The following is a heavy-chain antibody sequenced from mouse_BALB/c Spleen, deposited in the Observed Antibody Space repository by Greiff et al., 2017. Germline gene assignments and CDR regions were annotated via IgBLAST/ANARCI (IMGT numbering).Heavy chain of an antibody. V-gene: IGHV1-15*01. Sequence: LVESGAELVRPGASVTLSCKASGYTFTDYEMHWVKQTPVHGLEWIGAIDPETGGTAYNQKFKGKATLTADKSSSTAYMELRSLTSEDSAVYYCTRTDAMDYWGQGTSVTVSS. CDR2: IDPETGGT. CDR3: TRTDAMDY. J-gene: IGHJ4*01. CDR1: GYTFTDYE.